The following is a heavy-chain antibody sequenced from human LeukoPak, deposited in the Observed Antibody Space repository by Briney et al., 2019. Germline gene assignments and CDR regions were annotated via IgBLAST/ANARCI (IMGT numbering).Heavy chain of an antibody. CDR1: GHTLTSYD. CDR3: ASHPRDSSSYYYYYGMDV. D-gene: IGHD6-13*01. CDR2: MNPNSGNT. V-gene: IGHV1-8*01. J-gene: IGHJ6*02. Sequence: ASVKVSCKASGHTLTSYDINWVRQATGQGLEWMGWMNPNSGNTGYAQKFQGRVTMTRNTSISTAYMELSSLRFEDTAVYYCASHPRDSSSYYYYYGMDVWGQGTTVTVSS.